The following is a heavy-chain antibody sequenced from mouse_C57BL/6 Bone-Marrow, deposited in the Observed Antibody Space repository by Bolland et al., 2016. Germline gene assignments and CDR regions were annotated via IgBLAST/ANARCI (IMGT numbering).Heavy chain of an antibody. CDR3: ARRDYDGVYAMDY. J-gene: IGHJ4*01. CDR2: PGSGST. Sequence: PGSGSTNYNEKFKGKATFTADTSSNTAYMQLSSLTTEDSAIYYCARRDYDGVYAMDYRGQGTS. V-gene: IGHV1-9*01. D-gene: IGHD2-4*01.